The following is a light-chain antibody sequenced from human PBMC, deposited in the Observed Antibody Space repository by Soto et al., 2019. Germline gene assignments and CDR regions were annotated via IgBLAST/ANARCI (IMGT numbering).Light chain of an antibody. CDR2: DVS. Sequence: IVLTPSPATLSLSPGERVTLSCSASQRVDNYLAWYQQKPGQANRLLVYDVSNRATGSPARFSGGGSGTDFTLTISNLEPEDFAVYYCQQRSDWPWTFGQGTKVDIK. CDR3: QQRSDWPWT. V-gene: IGKV3-11*01. J-gene: IGKJ1*01. CDR1: QRVDNY.